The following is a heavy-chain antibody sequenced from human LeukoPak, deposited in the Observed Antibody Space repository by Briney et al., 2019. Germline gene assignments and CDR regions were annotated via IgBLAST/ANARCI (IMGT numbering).Heavy chain of an antibody. CDR1: GFTFSNYA. J-gene: IGHJ3*02. Sequence: GGSLRLSCATSGFTFSNYAMHWVRQAPGKGLEWVAIMSYDGSDKYYADSVKGRFTISRDNSKNTLHLQMNSLRAEDTAVYYCARDLFYDSSGYYYFSDAFDIWGQGTMVTVSS. CDR3: ARDLFYDSSGYYYFSDAFDI. D-gene: IGHD3-22*01. CDR2: MSYDGSDK. V-gene: IGHV3-30*04.